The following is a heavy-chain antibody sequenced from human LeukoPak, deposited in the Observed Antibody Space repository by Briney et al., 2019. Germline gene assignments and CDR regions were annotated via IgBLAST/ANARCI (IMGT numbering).Heavy chain of an antibody. Sequence: GGSLRLSCAASGFTFSNAWMSWVRQAPGKGLEWVDRIKSKTDGGTTDYAAPVKGRFTISRDDSKNTLYLQMNSLKTEDTAVYYCTRDPDTGNIWGQGTMVTVSS. V-gene: IGHV3-15*01. D-gene: IGHD2-8*02. CDR3: TRDPDTGNI. J-gene: IGHJ3*02. CDR2: IKSKTDGGTT. CDR1: GFTFSNAW.